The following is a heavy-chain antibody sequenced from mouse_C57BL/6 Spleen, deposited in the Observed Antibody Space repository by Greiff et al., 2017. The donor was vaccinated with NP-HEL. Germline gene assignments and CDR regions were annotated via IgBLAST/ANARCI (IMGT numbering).Heavy chain of an antibody. J-gene: IGHJ2*01. D-gene: IGHD4-1*01. V-gene: IGHV1-47*01. CDR2: FHPYNDDT. Sequence: VKLQESGAELVKPGASVKMSCKASGYTFTTYPIEWMKQNHGKSLEWIGNFHPYNDDTKYNEKVKGKATLTVEKSSSTVYLELSRLTSDDSAVYYCARNLLGQGNYFDYWGQGTTLTVSS. CDR3: ARNLLGQGNYFDY. CDR1: GYTFTTYP.